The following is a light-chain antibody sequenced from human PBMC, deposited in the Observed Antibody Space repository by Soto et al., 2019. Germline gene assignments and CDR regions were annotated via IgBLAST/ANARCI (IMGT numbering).Light chain of an antibody. CDR3: ASWDDRLRGMV. J-gene: IGLJ2*01. CDR2: TNN. Sequence: QSVLTQPPSASGTPGQRVTISCSGSSSSIGSNLVYWYQQLPGTAPKLLIYTNNQRPSGVPDRFSGSKSGTSASLAISGLRSEDEADYDCASWDDRLRGMVFGGGTQLTVL. CDR1: SSSIGSNL. V-gene: IGLV1-47*02.